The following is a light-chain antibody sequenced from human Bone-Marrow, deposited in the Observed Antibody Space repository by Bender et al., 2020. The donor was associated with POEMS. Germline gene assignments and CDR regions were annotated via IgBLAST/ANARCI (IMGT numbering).Light chain of an antibody. Sequence: QSALTQPASVSGSPGQSITISCTGTSSDVGGYNYVSWYQHHPGKAPKVIIYDVSSRPSGVSNRFSGSKSGNTASLTISGLQAEDEADYYCSSYTTTSTRVFGGGTKLTVL. J-gene: IGLJ3*02. CDR1: SSDVGGYNY. CDR2: DVS. V-gene: IGLV2-14*03. CDR3: SSYTTTSTRV.